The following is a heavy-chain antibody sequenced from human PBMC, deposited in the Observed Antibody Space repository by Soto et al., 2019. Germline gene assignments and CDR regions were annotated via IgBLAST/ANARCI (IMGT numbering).Heavy chain of an antibody. Sequence: QVQLQQWGAGLLKPSETLSLTCAVYGGSFSGYYWSWIRQPPGKGLEWIGESNHRGSTNYNPSLKRRVTIAVETTKNQFSLKLNSVTAADTAVYYCARALGYTYGHLPIDFWGQGTLLTVSS. D-gene: IGHD5-18*01. CDR1: GGSFSGYY. CDR3: ARALGYTYGHLPIDF. V-gene: IGHV4-34*01. J-gene: IGHJ4*02. CDR2: SNHRGST.